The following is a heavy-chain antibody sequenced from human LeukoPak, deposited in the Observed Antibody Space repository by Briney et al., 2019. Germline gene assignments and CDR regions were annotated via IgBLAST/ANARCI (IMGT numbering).Heavy chain of an antibody. CDR3: ARDNTYYDFWSGYYPLYNWFDP. CDR2: IWYDGSNK. V-gene: IGHV3-33*01. Sequence: GGSLRLSCAASGFTFSSYGMHWVRQALGKGLEWVAVIWYDGSNKYYADSVKGRFTISRDNSKNTLYLQMNSLRAEDTAVYYCARDNTYYDFWSGYYPLYNWFDPWGQGTLVTVSS. J-gene: IGHJ5*02. D-gene: IGHD3-3*01. CDR1: GFTFSSYG.